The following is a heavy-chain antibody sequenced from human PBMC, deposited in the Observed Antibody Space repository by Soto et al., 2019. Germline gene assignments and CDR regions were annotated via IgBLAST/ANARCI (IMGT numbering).Heavy chain of an antibody. CDR3: ARLGAAGISTYYYGMDV. J-gene: IGHJ6*02. D-gene: IGHD6-13*01. CDR1: GGSIISSSYY. V-gene: IGHV4-39*01. CDR2: IYYSGST. Sequence: SETLSLTCTVSGGSIISSSYYWVWIRQPPGKGLEWIGSIYYSGSTYYNPSLKSRVTISVDTSKNQFSLKLSSVTAADTAVYYCARLGAAGISTYYYGMDVWGQGTTVTVSS.